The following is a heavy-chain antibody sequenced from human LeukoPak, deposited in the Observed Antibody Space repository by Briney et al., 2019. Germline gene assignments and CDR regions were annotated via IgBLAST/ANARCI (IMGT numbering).Heavy chain of an antibody. CDR2: NCGSGAKT. CDR1: GVTFSTYA. CDR3: PKKSAGYTNPYYFDY. J-gene: IGHJ4*02. D-gene: IGHD3-16*02. Sequence: GGSLRLSRAASGVTFSTYAMSWVPETPREGLERVSTNCGSGAKTYYADSVRGRFTIPRDNSKNTLSLHINSLPAEDRPVYSFPKKSAGYTNPYYFDYWGQGTLVTASS. V-gene: IGHV3-23*01.